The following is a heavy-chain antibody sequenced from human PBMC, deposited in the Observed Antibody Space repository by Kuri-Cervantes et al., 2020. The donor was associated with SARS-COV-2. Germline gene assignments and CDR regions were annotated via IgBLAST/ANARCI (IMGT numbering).Heavy chain of an antibody. CDR2: ISGSAGGT. J-gene: IGHJ3*02. CDR1: GFTLSNYA. CDR3: TTDSQWEPLRHAFDI. D-gene: IGHD1-26*01. V-gene: IGHV3-23*01. Sequence: GGSLRLSCAASGFTLSNYAMSWVRQAPGKGLEWVSGISGSAGGTFYADSVKGRFTMSRDNSKNTLYLQMNSLKTEDTAVYYCTTDSQWEPLRHAFDIWGQGTMVTVSS.